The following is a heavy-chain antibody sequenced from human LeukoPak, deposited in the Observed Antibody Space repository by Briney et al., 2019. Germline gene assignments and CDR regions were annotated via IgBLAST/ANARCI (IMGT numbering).Heavy chain of an antibody. Sequence: PGRSLRLSCAASGFTFSSYAMHWVRQAPGKGLEWVAVISYDGSNKYYADSVKSRFTISRDNSKNTLYLQMNSLRAEDTAVYCCARDKGISVAGTGGFDYWGQGTLVTVSS. V-gene: IGHV3-30-3*01. CDR3: ARDKGISVAGTGGFDY. J-gene: IGHJ4*02. D-gene: IGHD6-19*01. CDR2: ISYDGSNK. CDR1: GFTFSSYA.